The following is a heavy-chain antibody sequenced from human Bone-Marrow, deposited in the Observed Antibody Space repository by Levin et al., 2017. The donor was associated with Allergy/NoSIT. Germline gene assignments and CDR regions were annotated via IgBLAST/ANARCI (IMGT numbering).Heavy chain of an antibody. V-gene: IGHV3-48*02. CDR2: ISSSSSTI. CDR1: GFTFSSYS. Sequence: GGSLRLSCAASGFTFSSYSMNWVRQAPGKGLEWVSYISSSSSTIYYADSVKGRFTISRDNAKNSLYLQMNSLRDEDTAVYYCARDAAVAGTGYWYFDLWGRGTLVTVSS. D-gene: IGHD6-19*01. J-gene: IGHJ2*01. CDR3: ARDAAVAGTGYWYFDL.